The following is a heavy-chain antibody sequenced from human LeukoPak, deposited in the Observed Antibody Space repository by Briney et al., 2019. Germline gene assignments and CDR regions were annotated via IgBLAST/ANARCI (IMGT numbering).Heavy chain of an antibody. V-gene: IGHV3-15*01. Sequence: GGSLRLSCAASGFTFSNAWMSWVRQAPGKGLEWVGRIKSKTDGGTTDYAAPVKGRFTISRDDSKNTLYLQMNSLKTEDTAVYYCTTDPRDGSGSYYKGDKYYFDYWGQGTLVTVSS. CDR2: IKSKTDGGTT. J-gene: IGHJ4*02. CDR3: TTDPRDGSGSYYKGDKYYFDY. CDR1: GFTFSNAW. D-gene: IGHD3-10*01.